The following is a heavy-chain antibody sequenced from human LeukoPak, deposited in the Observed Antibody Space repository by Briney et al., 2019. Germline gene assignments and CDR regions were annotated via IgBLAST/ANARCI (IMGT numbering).Heavy chain of an antibody. Sequence: GGSLRLSCSASGFTFSSYAMHWVRQAPGKGLEFVSGINDDWGTTDYADSVKGRFTISRDNSKNTLYLHMNSLRTDDTALYYYVRGLYGLGWDYWGQGTLVTVSS. J-gene: IGHJ4*02. CDR1: GFTFSSYA. CDR3: VRGLYGLGWDY. CDR2: INDDWGTT. D-gene: IGHD3-10*01. V-gene: IGHV3-64D*06.